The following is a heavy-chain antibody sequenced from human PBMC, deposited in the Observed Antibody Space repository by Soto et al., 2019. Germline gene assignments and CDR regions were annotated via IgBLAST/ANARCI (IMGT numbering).Heavy chain of an antibody. Sequence: GESLKISCAASGFTFSSYAMSWVRQAPGKGLEWVSAISGSGGSTYYADSVKGRFTISRDNSKNTLYLQMNSLRAEDTAVYYCAKYSGSGVVDYWGQGTLVTVSS. CDR3: AKYSGSGVVDY. J-gene: IGHJ4*02. D-gene: IGHD6-19*01. CDR2: ISGSGGST. CDR1: GFTFSSYA. V-gene: IGHV3-23*01.